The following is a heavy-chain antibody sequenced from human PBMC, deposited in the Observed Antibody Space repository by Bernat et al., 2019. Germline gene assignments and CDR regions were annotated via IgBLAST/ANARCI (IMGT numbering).Heavy chain of an antibody. D-gene: IGHD3-3*01. CDR1: GGSIRSSSYY. Sequence: QLQLQESGPGLVKPSETLSLTCTVSGGSIRSSSYYWAWVRQPPGKGLEYIGSIYYSGSTYYNPSLKSRVTISVDTSKNQFSLKLNSVTAADTAVYYCVSIFGPFYWYFDLWGRGTLVTV. CDR2: IYYSGST. CDR3: VSIFGPFYWYFDL. J-gene: IGHJ2*01. V-gene: IGHV4-39*01.